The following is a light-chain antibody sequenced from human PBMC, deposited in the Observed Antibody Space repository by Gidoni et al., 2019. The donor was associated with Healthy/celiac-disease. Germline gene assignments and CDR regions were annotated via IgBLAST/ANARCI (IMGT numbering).Light chain of an antibody. CDR1: QSVLYTSNNKNY. CDR2: WAS. CDR3: QQYYRTPLT. V-gene: IGKV4-1*01. Sequence: DIVMPQSPDSLAVSLGERATFNCKSSQSVLYTSNNKNYLAWYQQKPGQPPKLLIYWASTRESGVPDRFSGSGSGTDFTLTISSLQAEDVAVYYCQQYYRTPLTFGGGTKVEIK. J-gene: IGKJ4*01.